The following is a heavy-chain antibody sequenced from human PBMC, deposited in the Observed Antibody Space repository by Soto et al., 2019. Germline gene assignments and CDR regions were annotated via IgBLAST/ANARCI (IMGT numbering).Heavy chain of an antibody. Sequence: QVQLVQSGAEVKKPGSSVKVSCKASGGTFSSYAISWVRQAPGQGLEWMGGIIPIFGTANYAQKFQGRVTITADESTSTAYMELSSLRSEDTAVYYCARGLGYCSGGSGPAPRHYYYYGMDVWGQGTTVTVSS. CDR3: ARGLGYCSGGSGPAPRHYYYYGMDV. CDR2: IIPIFGTA. D-gene: IGHD2-15*01. J-gene: IGHJ6*02. CDR1: GGTFSSYA. V-gene: IGHV1-69*01.